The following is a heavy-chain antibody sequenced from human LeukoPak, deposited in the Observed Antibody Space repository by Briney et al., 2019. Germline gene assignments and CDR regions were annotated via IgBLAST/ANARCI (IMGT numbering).Heavy chain of an antibody. D-gene: IGHD3-22*01. CDR3: ARASSSGYDTYYFDY. CDR2: IYHSGST. J-gene: IGHJ4*02. CDR1: GGSISSSNW. Sequence: PSETLSLTCAVSGGSISSSNWWSWVRQPPGKGLEWIGEIYHSGSTNYNPSLKSRVTISVDKSKNQFSLKLSSVTAADTAVYYCARASSSGYDTYYFDYWGQGTLVTVSS. V-gene: IGHV4-4*02.